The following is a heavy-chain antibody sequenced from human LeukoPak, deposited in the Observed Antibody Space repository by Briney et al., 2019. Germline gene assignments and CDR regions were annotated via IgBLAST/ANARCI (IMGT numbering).Heavy chain of an antibody. Sequence: GRSLRLSCAASGFTFDDYAMHWVRQAPGKGLEWVSGISWNSGSIGYADSVKGRFTISRDNAKNSLYLQMNSLRAEDTALYYCAKDTSDYGDFYNWFDPWGQGTLVIVFS. CDR2: ISWNSGSI. D-gene: IGHD4-17*01. V-gene: IGHV3-9*01. CDR3: AKDTSDYGDFYNWFDP. J-gene: IGHJ5*02. CDR1: GFTFDDYA.